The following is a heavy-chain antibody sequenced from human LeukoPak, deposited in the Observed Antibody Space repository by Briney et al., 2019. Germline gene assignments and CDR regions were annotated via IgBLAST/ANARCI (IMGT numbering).Heavy chain of an antibody. V-gene: IGHV1-69*04. J-gene: IGHJ4*02. Sequence: SVKVSCKASGATSSSNAISWVRQAPGQGLEWMGRIIPILGIANYAQKFQGRVTITADKSTSTAYMELSSLRSEDTAVYYCARDCSGGSCYRYWGQGTLVTVSS. CDR1: GATSSSNA. CDR3: ARDCSGGSCYRY. CDR2: IIPILGIA. D-gene: IGHD2-15*01.